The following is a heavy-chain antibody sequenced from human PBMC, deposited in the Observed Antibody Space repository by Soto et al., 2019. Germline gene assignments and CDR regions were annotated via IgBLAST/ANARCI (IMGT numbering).Heavy chain of an antibody. D-gene: IGHD6-13*01. J-gene: IGHJ4*02. CDR2: ISSGSSYT. CDR3: ARVLAAALDY. CDR1: GFTFSDYY. Sequence: GGSLRLSCAASGFTFSDYYMSWIRQAPGKGLEWVSYISSGSSYTNYADSVKGRFTISRDNAKNSLYLQMNSLRAEDTAVYYCARVLAAALDYWGQGTLVTVSS. V-gene: IGHV3-11*06.